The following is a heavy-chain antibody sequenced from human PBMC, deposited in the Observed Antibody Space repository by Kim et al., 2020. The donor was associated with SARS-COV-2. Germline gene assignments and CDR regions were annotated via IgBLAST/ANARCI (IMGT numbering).Heavy chain of an antibody. Sequence: GSTDYTPSLRSRVTISVDTSKNQFSLKLSSVTAADTAVYYCARGGGPLNYWGQGTLVTVSS. V-gene: IGHV4-34*01. J-gene: IGHJ4*02. CDR3: ARGGGPLNY. D-gene: IGHD3-10*01. CDR2: GST.